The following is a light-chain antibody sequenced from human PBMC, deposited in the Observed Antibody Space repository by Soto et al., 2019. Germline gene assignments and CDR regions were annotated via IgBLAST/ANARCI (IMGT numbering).Light chain of an antibody. CDR2: DTS. CDR3: QQYGDSPGT. CDR1: QSVSNN. V-gene: IGKV3D-20*01. J-gene: IGKJ1*01. Sequence: EIVLTQSPATLSVFPGEKATLSCGASQSVSNNLAWYHQKPGQAPSLLIYDTSRRATGVPDRFTGSGSGTDFALTISRVEAEDFAMYFCQQYGDSPGTFGQGTKVEIK.